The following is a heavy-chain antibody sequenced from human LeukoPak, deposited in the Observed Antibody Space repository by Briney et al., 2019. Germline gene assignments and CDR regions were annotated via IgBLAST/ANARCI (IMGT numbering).Heavy chain of an antibody. V-gene: IGHV3-23*01. D-gene: IGHD3-22*01. CDR1: GFTFSSYW. J-gene: IGHJ3*02. Sequence: GGSLRLSCAASGFTFSSYWMSWVRQAPGKGLEWVSVISGSGGSTYYADSVKGRFTISRDNSKNTLYLQMNSLRAEDTAVYYCAKDRADYYDSTGDAFDIWGQGTMVTVSS. CDR2: ISGSGGST. CDR3: AKDRADYYDSTGDAFDI.